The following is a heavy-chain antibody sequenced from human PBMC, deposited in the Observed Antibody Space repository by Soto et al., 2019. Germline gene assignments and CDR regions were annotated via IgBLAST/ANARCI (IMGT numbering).Heavy chain of an antibody. CDR2: IKQDGSEK. D-gene: IGHD5-18*01. Sequence: GGSLRLSCAASGFTFSSYWMSWVRQAPGKGLEWVANIKQDGSEKYYVDSVKGRFTISRDNARNSLYLQMNSLRAEDTAVYYCGRERGRYSYGYGSNWFDPWGQGTLVTVSS. CDR1: GFTFSSYW. CDR3: GRERGRYSYGYGSNWFDP. V-gene: IGHV3-7*03. J-gene: IGHJ5*02.